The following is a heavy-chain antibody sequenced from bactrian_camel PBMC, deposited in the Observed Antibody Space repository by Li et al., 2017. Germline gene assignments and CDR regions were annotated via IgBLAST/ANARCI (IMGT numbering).Heavy chain of an antibody. J-gene: IGHJ6*01. CDR1: GVMSSC. D-gene: IGHD3*01. CDR2: IGSDGVP. V-gene: IGHV3S53*01. CDR3: AIGVVEVALYPGYCTAARAFGN. Sequence: HVQLVESGGGSVQAGGSLRLSCQASGVMSSCMGWFRQTPGKEREGVAVIGSDGVPDYADSVKGRFTISRDSAKKTVYSQMSSLKSEDTAAYYCAIGVVEVALYPGYCTAARAFGNWGRGTQVTVS.